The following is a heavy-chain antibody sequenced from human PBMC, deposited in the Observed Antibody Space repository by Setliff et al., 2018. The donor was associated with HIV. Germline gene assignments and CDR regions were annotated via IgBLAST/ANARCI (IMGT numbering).Heavy chain of an antibody. CDR3: AKDGISGGAYPPYYFDY. CDR1: GFTFNTYA. V-gene: IGHV3-23*01. Sequence: GGSLRLSCAASGFTFNTYAMSWVRQAPGEGLEWVSVISGSGDRTFYADSVKGRFTISRDNSKNTLYLQINGLRVEDTAIYYCAKDGISGGAYPPYYFDYWGHGTLVTVSS. J-gene: IGHJ4*01. CDR2: ISGSGDRT. D-gene: IGHD2-15*01.